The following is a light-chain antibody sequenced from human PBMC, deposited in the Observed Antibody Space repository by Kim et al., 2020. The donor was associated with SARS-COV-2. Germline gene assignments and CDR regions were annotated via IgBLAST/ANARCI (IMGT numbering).Light chain of an antibody. CDR1: KLGDKY. Sequence: SYELTQPPSVSVSPGQTASITCSGDKLGDKYACWYQQKPGQSPVLVIYQDNKRPSGIPERFSGSNSGNTATLTISGTQAMDEADYYCQAWDSSTVVCGGG. J-gene: IGLJ2*01. CDR3: QAWDSSTVV. CDR2: QDN. V-gene: IGLV3-1*01.